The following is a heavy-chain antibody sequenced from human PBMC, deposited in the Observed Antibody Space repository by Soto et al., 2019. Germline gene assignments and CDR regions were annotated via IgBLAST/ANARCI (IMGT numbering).Heavy chain of an antibody. CDR1: GFPFSPYG. V-gene: IGHV3-33*01. CDR2: IYFDGGNK. J-gene: IGHJ4*02. D-gene: IGHD6-19*01. CDR3: VRDIWDTSGWYFDY. Sequence: GGSLRLSCAASGFPFSPYGMHWVRQAPGKGLEWVALIYFDGGNKYYSDSVKGRFTISRDNSNNTLYLQMNSLRAEDTATYYCVRDIWDTSGWYFDYWGQGALVTVSS.